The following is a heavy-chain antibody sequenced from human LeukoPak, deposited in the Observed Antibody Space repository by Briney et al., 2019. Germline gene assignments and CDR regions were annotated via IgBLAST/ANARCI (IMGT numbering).Heavy chain of an antibody. D-gene: IGHD6-13*01. CDR2: ISSSSSTI. J-gene: IGHJ3*02. CDR1: GFTFSSYS. V-gene: IGHV3-48*04. Sequence: PGGSLRLSCAASGFTFSSYSMNWVRQAPGKGLEWVSYISSSSSTIYYADSVKGRFTISRDNAKNSLYLQMNSLRAEDTALYYCAKDIDHRIAAAAFDIWGQGTMVTVSS. CDR3: AKDIDHRIAAAAFDI.